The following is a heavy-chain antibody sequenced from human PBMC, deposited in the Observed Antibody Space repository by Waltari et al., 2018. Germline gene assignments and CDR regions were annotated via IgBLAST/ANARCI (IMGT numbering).Heavy chain of an antibody. CDR1: GFTFDDYA. CDR2: ISLNSGSI. D-gene: IGHD3-22*01. V-gene: IGHV3-9*01. J-gene: IGHJ3*02. CDR3: AKDISFYDSGAGAFDI. Sequence: EVQLVESGGGLVQPGRSLRLSCAASGFTFDDYAMPWVRQAPGKGLEWVSGISLNSGSIGYADSVKGRFTISRDNAKNSLYLQMNSLRAEDTALYYCAKDISFYDSGAGAFDIWGQGTMVTVSS.